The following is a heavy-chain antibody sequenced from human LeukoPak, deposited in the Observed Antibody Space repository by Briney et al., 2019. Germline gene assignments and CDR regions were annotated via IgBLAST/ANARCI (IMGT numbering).Heavy chain of an antibody. V-gene: IGHV2-70*11. Sequence: ESGPALVNPTQTLTLTCTFSGFSLSTSAMCVSWIRQPPGKALEWLARIDWDDDEHFSPSLMTRLTISKDTSKNQVVLTMTNMDPVDTATYYCARVISGEGMDVWGQGTTVTDSS. D-gene: IGHD2-21*01. J-gene: IGHJ6*02. CDR1: GFSLSTSAMC. CDR2: IDWDDDE. CDR3: ARVISGEGMDV.